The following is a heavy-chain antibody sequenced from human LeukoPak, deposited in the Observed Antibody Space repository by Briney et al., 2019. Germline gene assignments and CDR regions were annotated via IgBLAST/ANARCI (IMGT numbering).Heavy chain of an antibody. CDR2: IVVDGGNT. D-gene: IGHD2-21*02. V-gene: IGHV1-58*01. Sequence: GTSVKASRKASGFTFTTFAVQWVRQARGQRLEWIGWIVVDGGNTHYAQKFQERVDIITDRSTNTVFMELRSLRSDDTAVYYCSAGATTYCGEDCYPSFFFYHGIDVWGQGTTATVSS. CDR1: GFTFTTFA. J-gene: IGHJ6*02. CDR3: SAGATTYCGEDCYPSFFFYHGIDV.